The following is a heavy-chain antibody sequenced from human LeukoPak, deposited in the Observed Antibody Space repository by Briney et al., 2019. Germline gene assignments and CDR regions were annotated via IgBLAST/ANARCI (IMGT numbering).Heavy chain of an antibody. Sequence: SETLSLTCTVSGYSISSGYFWGWIRQPPGKGLEWIGSMYNSGSTYYNPSLKSRVTISVDTSKNQFSLKLSSVTAADTAVYYCARVSMINAFDIWGQGTMVTVSS. V-gene: IGHV4-38-2*02. CDR1: GYSISSGYF. CDR2: MYNSGST. D-gene: IGHD3-22*01. J-gene: IGHJ3*02. CDR3: ARVSMINAFDI.